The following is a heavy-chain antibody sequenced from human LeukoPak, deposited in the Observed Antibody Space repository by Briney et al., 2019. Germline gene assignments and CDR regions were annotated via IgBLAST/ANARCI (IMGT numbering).Heavy chain of an antibody. CDR2: ISSTGGTT. CDR3: AKDHQDSPFGGY. Sequence: GGSLRLPCAASGITFSSYGMSWVRQAPGKGLEWVSSISSTGGTTYYADSVKGRFTISRDNSKNTLYLQMNSLRAEDTAVYYCAKDHQDSPFGGYWGQGTLVTVSS. V-gene: IGHV3-23*01. D-gene: IGHD3-16*01. CDR1: GITFSSYG. J-gene: IGHJ4*02.